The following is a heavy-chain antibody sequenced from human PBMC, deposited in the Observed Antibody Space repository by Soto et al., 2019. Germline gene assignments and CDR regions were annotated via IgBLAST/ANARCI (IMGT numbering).Heavy chain of an antibody. CDR3: ARDQVESSGWDDYYYYGMDV. V-gene: IGHV4-31*03. D-gene: IGHD6-19*01. CDR1: GGSISSGGYY. J-gene: IGHJ6*02. CDR2: IYYSGST. Sequence: QVQLQESGPGLVKPSQTLSLTCTVSGGSISSGGYYWSWIRQHPGKGLEWIGYIYYSGSTYYNPSLKSRVTISVDTSKNQFSLKLSSVTAADTAVYYCARDQVESSGWDDYYYYGMDVWGQGTTVTVSS.